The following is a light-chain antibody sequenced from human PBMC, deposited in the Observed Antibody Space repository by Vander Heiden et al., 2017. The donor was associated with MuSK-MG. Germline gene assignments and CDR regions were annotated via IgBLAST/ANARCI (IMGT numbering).Light chain of an antibody. J-gene: IGKJ4*01. CDR3: QQRSSSLT. Sequence: EIVLTQSPGTLSLSPGERATLSCRASQSVGSYLDWYQQKPGQAPRLLIYDASNRANGIPDRFSGSGSGTDFTLTSSSREPEDFAVYYGQQRSSSLTFGGGTKVEIK. CDR2: DAS. CDR1: QSVGSY. V-gene: IGKV3-11*01.